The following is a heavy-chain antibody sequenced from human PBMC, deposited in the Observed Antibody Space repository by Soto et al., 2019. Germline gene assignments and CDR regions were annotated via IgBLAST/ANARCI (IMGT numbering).Heavy chain of an antibody. Sequence: QVQLQESGPGLVKPSETLSLTCTVSSGSISSYYWSWIRQPPGKGLEWIGYIYYTGSTNYNPSLTSRVTISEATSENQVSLKLAAVTAADTAVYYCARHIRTAYTGPFDYWGQGTLVTASS. CDR2: IYYTGST. CDR3: ARHIRTAYTGPFDY. CDR1: SGSISSYY. D-gene: IGHD5-18*01. J-gene: IGHJ4*02. V-gene: IGHV4-59*08.